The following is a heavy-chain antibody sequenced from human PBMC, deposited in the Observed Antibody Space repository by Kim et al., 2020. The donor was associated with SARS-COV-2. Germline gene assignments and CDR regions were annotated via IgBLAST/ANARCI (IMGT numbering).Heavy chain of an antibody. Sequence: SETLSLTCTVSGGSISSYYWSWIRQPPGKGLEWIGYIYYSGSTNYNPSLKSRVTISVDTSKNQFSLKLSSVTAADTAVYYCARGRAYYYGSGSYYVFDYWGQGTLVTVSS. V-gene: IGHV4-59*01. CDR1: GGSISSYY. J-gene: IGHJ4*02. CDR3: ARGRAYYYGSGSYYVFDY. CDR2: IYYSGST. D-gene: IGHD3-10*01.